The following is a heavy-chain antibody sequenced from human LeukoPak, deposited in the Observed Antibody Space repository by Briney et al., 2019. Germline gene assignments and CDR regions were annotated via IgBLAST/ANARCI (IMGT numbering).Heavy chain of an antibody. V-gene: IGHV3-7*01. Sequence: GGSLRLSCAASGFTFSTYWMSWVRQAPGKGREWVASIKQDGSNKYYVDSVKGRFTISRDNADNSLYLQMNSLRADDTGVYYCARGRNYGSGSYSYYFDYWGQGTLVTVSS. D-gene: IGHD3-10*01. CDR3: ARGRNYGSGSYSYYFDY. J-gene: IGHJ4*02. CDR2: IKQDGSNK. CDR1: GFTFSTYW.